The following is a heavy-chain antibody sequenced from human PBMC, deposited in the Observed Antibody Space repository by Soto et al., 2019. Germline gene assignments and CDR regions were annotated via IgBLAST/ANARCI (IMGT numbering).Heavy chain of an antibody. CDR3: ARGTITMVRGVTLYYYGMDV. Sequence: PGGSLRLSCAASGFTFSSYDMHWVRQATGKGLEWVSAIGTAGDTYYPGSVKGRFTISRENAKNSLYLQMNSLRAEDTAVYYCARGTITMVRGVTLYYYGMDVWGQGTTVTVSS. CDR2: IGTAGDT. D-gene: IGHD3-10*01. J-gene: IGHJ6*02. CDR1: GFTFSSYD. V-gene: IGHV3-13*01.